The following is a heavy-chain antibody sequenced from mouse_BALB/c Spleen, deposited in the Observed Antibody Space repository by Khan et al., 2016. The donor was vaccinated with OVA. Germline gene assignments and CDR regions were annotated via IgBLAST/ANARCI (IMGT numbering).Heavy chain of an antibody. V-gene: IGHV1-77*01. CDR2: IYPGSDNT. J-gene: IGHJ3*01. CDR3: AREWAAWFPY. CDR1: GYTFTDYN. Sequence: VQLQQPGAELARPGASVKLSCKTSGYTFTDYNINWMRQRTGQGLEWIGEIYPGSDNTFYNEKFRGKATLTADKSSSTASLQLSSLTSEDSAVYFCAREWAAWFPYWGQGTLVTVSA.